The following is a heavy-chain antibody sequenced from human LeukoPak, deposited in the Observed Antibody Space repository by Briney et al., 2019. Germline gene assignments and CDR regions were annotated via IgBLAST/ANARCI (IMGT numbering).Heavy chain of an antibody. CDR2: IHYDGSIT. Sequence: PGGSLRLSCAASGFTLSGYGMHWVRQAPGKGLEWVTFIHYDGSITYYADSVKGRFTISRDNSKNTLFLQMNRLRAEDTAVYHCAKDLFHGLGTRFVDSWGQGTLVTVSS. V-gene: IGHV3-30*02. J-gene: IGHJ4*02. D-gene: IGHD3-10*01. CDR3: AKDLFHGLGTRFVDS. CDR1: GFTLSGYG.